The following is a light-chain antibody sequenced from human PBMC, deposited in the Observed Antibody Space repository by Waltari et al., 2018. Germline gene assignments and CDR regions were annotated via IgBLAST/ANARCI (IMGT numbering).Light chain of an antibody. V-gene: IGLV1-47*01. Sequence: QSVLTQPPSASGTPGQRVTISCSGSRSNLGSNYVYWYQQLPGTAPKLLIYRNNPRPSGVPDRFSGSKSGTSASLAISGLRSEDEADYYCAAWDDSLSGRMFGGGTKVTVL. CDR1: RSNLGSNY. J-gene: IGLJ3*02. CDR3: AAWDDSLSGRM. CDR2: RNN.